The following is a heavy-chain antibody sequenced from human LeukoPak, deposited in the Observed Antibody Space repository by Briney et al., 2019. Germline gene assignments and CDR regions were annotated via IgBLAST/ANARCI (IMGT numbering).Heavy chain of an antibody. Sequence: SQTLSLTCTVSGGSISSGSYYWSWLRQPAGKGLEWIGRIYTSGSTNYNPSLKSRVTISVDTSKNQFSLKLSSVTAADTAVYYCARDGSITIFGVVTADGMDVWGQGTTVTVSS. CDR3: ARDGSITIFGVVTADGMDV. D-gene: IGHD3-3*01. V-gene: IGHV4-61*02. CDR1: GGSISSGSYY. J-gene: IGHJ6*02. CDR2: IYTSGST.